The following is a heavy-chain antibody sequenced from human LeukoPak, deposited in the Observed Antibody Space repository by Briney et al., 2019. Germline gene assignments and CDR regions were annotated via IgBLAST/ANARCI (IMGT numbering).Heavy chain of an antibody. Sequence: PGGSLRLSCAASGFTFSDYWMSWVRQAPGKGLEWVANIERDGSEEYYVDSVKGRFTISRDNAKKSVSLQMNSLRAEDTAVYHCARDIEAFDIWGQGTMVIVFS. V-gene: IGHV3-7*01. CDR3: ARDIEAFDI. CDR2: IERDGSEE. D-gene: IGHD3-16*02. CDR1: GFTFSDYW. J-gene: IGHJ3*02.